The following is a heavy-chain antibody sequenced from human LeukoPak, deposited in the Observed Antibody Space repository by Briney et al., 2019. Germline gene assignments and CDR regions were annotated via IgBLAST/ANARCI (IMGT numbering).Heavy chain of an antibody. CDR2: ISWNSGSI. D-gene: IGHD5-12*01. J-gene: IGHJ3*02. CDR1: GFTFDDYA. V-gene: IGHV3-9*01. CDR3: AKDIKMGWLRFSAFDI. Sequence: PGRSLRLSCAASGFTFDDYAMHWVRQAPGKGLEWVSGISWNSGSIGYADSVKGRFTISRDNAKNSLYLQMNSLRAEDTALYYCAKDIKMGWLRFSAFDIWGQGTMVTVSS.